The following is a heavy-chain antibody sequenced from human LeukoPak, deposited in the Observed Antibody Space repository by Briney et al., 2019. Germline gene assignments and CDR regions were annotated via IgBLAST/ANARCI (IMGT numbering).Heavy chain of an antibody. V-gene: IGHV3-30*02. CDR2: IRYDGSNK. CDR1: GYTFSSYG. J-gene: IGHJ4*02. D-gene: IGHD3-22*01. CDR3: AKGPSYYYDSSGQSDY. Sequence: GGSLRLSCAASGYTFSSYGMHRVRQAPGKGLKWVAFIRYDGSNKYYADSVKGRFTISRDNSKNTLYLQMNSLRAEDTAVYYCAKGPSYYYDSSGQSDYWGQGTLVTVSS.